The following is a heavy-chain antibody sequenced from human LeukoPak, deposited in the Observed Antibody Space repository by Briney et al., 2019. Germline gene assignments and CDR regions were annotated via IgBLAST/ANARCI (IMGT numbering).Heavy chain of an antibody. D-gene: IGHD1-26*01. V-gene: IGHV4-34*01. CDR3: ARGIARSWYYYYYYMDV. CDR1: GGPFSGYY. Sequence: SETLSLTCAVYGGPFSGYYWSWIRQPPGKGLEWIGEINHSGSTNYNPSLKSRVTISVDTSKNQFSLKLSSVTAAGTAVYYCARGIARSWYYYYYYMDVWGKGTTVTVSS. J-gene: IGHJ6*03. CDR2: INHSGST.